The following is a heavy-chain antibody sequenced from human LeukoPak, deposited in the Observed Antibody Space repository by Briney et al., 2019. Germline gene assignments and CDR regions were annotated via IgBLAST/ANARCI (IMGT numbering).Heavy chain of an antibody. D-gene: IGHD2-21*01. CDR1: GFTVSSHY. Sequence: GGSLRLSCAASGFTVSSHYMNWVRQAPGKGLECVSVLYSGDNTDYADSVMGRFTISTRNSENTLYLHMNSLPPDDPAVYYCARSHPPENCGGVTCQLWGGFDYWGQGSPVTVSS. CDR2: LYSGDNT. J-gene: IGHJ4*02. V-gene: IGHV3-53*04. CDR3: ARSHPPENCGGVTCQLWGGFDY.